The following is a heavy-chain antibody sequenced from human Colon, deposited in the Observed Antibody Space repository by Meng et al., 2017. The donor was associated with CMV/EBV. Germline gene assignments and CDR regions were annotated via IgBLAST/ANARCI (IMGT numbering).Heavy chain of an antibody. D-gene: IGHD3-22*01. Sequence: GESLKISCAASGFTLSHYWIGWVRQAPGKGLEWVANIKADGSEEYYMDYVKGRFTISRDNSKNTLYLQMNTLRADDTAVYYCARGGYDSSGYYLVYWGQGTLVTVSS. CDR1: GFTLSHYW. V-gene: IGHV3-7*03. CDR2: IKADGSEE. J-gene: IGHJ4*02. CDR3: ARGGYDSSGYYLVY.